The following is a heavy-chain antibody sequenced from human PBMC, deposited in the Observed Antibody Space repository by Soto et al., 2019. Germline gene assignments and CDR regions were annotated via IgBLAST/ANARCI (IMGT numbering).Heavy chain of an antibody. D-gene: IGHD1-7*01. CDR1: GGSISNYY. V-gene: IGHV4-59*01. CDR3: AREASELLGGAHGFDI. CDR2: IYYSGNT. Sequence: QVQLQESGPGLVKPSETLSLTCTVSGGSISNYYWTWIRQPPGKGLEWIGYIYYSGNTNYNPSLKSRVTISVDKHKNQYSLNLSSVTAADTAVYYCAREASELLGGAHGFDIWGQGTMVTVP. J-gene: IGHJ3*02.